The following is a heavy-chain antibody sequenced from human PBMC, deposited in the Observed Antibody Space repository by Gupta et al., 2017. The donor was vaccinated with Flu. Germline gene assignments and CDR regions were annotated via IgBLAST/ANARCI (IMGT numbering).Heavy chain of an antibody. CDR3: ARAGYSYGSQDRSTHHGYY. J-gene: IGHJ4*02. CDR1: GSTFSDYY. CDR2: IISSSSYT. D-gene: IGHD5-18*01. Sequence: QVQLVESGGGLVKPGGSRRLSCAASGSTFSDYYMSWIRQAPGKGLAGVSYIISSSSYTNYADSVKGRFTISRENAKNSLYLQMNRLRAEDTAVYYCARAGYSYGSQDRSTHHGYYWGQGTLVTVSS. V-gene: IGHV3-11*05.